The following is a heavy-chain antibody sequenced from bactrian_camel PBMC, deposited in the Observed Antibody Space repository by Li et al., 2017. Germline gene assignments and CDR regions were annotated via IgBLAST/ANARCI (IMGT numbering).Heavy chain of an antibody. CDR3: AAENEYARALRH. J-gene: IGHJ4*01. V-gene: IGHV3S40*01. CDR1: GFTFSSYY. CDR2: INSASGTT. Sequence: VQLVESGGGLVQPGGSLRPSCADSGFTFSSYYMNWDRQAPGKGLEWVSTINSASGTTYYADSVKGRFTISRDNAKNTVYLQMNSLKPEDTAVYYCAAENEYARALRHWGQGTQVTVS.